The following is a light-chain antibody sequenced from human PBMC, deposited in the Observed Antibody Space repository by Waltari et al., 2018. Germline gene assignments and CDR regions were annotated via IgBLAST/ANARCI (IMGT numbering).Light chain of an antibody. J-gene: IGKJ4*01. CDR3: QQTYNILPLA. CDR2: GAS. V-gene: IGKV1-39*01. CDR1: QSVSTC. Sequence: DIQMTQSPSSLSASVGDRITITCRASQSVSTCLNWYQQKPGKAPNLLIYGASTLQSGVPSRFSGSGVGTDFTLTIDGLQPEDFATYYCQQTYNILPLAFGGGTRVEIK.